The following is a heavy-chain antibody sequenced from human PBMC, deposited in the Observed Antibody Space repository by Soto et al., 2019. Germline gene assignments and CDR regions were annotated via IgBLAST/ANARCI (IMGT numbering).Heavy chain of an antibody. CDR2: IYWDDDK. Sequence: QITLKESGPTLVKPTQTLTLTCTFSGFSLSTSGVAVGWIRQPPGKALEWLALIYWDDDKRYSPSMKGRLTITRDTSKNQVVLIMTNMDPEDTATYYCAHRLTATSFDNWGQGTMVTVSS. V-gene: IGHV2-5*02. J-gene: IGHJ3*02. CDR1: GFSLSTSGVA. D-gene: IGHD2-21*02. CDR3: AHRLTATSFDN.